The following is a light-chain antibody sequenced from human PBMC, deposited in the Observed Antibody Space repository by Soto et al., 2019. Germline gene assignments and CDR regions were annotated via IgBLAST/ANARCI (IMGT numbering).Light chain of an antibody. CDR3: QHRRNWPLT. V-gene: IGKV3-11*01. J-gene: IGKJ3*01. CDR1: QSVSNL. CDR2: DAS. Sequence: LLTQSPATLSLSPGERATLSCRASQSVSNLLAWYQQKPGQAPRLLIFDASNRATGIPARFSGSGSGTDFTLTITSQEPEDFAVYFCQHRRNWPLTFGPGTKVDIK.